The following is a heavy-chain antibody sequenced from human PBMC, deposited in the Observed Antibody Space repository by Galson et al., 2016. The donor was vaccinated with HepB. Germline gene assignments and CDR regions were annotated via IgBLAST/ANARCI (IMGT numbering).Heavy chain of an antibody. CDR2: VYXXXST. V-gene: IGHV4-59*01. CDR1: GGSISTYY. D-gene: IGHD3-10*01. CDR3: ARDRSVWFRGAFDI. Sequence: VSGGSISTYYWSLIRXXXGKXXXWXXXVYXXXSTXXNPSXXSRXXKSVXXSKNHFSLKLTSVTAADTAVYYCARDRSVWFRGAFDIWGQGTMVTVSS. J-gene: IGHJ3*02.